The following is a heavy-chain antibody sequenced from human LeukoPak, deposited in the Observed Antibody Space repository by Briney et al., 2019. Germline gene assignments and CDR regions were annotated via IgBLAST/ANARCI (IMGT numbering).Heavy chain of an antibody. V-gene: IGHV3-48*01. CDR1: GFTFSSYS. Sequence: GGSLRLSCVASGFTFSSYSMNWVRQAPGKGLEWVSYITRSSSAKFFADSVKGRFTISRDNAENLLYLQMNSLRAEDTAVYYCTRDQEGSDYWGQGTLVTVSS. CDR3: TRDQEGSDY. J-gene: IGHJ4*02. CDR2: ITRSSSAK.